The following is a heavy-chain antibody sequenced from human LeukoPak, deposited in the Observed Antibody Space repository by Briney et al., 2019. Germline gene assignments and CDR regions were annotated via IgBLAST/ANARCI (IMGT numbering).Heavy chain of an antibody. CDR2: IYYSGST. D-gene: IGHD4-23*01. Sequence: SETLSLTCTVSGGSISSYYWSWIRQPPGKGLEWIGYIYYSGSTNYNPSLKSRVTISVDTSKNQFSLKLSSVTAADTAVYYCARDLFVNGGLGRAFDIWGQGTMVTVSS. CDR3: ARDLFVNGGLGRAFDI. V-gene: IGHV4-59*01. CDR1: GGSISSYY. J-gene: IGHJ3*02.